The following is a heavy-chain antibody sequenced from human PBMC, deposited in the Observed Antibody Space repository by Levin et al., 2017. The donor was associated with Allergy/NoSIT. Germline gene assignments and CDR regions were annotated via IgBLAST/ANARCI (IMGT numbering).Heavy chain of an antibody. CDR3: ARHGITYGSGSYYHDWYFDL. D-gene: IGHD3-10*01. Sequence: GGSLRLSCKGSGYSFATYWITWVRQMPGKGLEWMGRIDPSDSYTNYSPSFRGHVTISADKSISTAYLQWSSLKASDTAIYYCARHGITYGSGSYYHDWYFDLWGRGTLVTVSS. J-gene: IGHJ2*01. V-gene: IGHV5-10-1*01. CDR1: GYSFATYW. CDR2: IDPSDSYT.